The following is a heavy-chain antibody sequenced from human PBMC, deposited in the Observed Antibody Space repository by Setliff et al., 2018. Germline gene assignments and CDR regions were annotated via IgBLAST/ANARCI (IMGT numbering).Heavy chain of an antibody. CDR3: ARGEHIVSGDFYHYIDV. Sequence: SVKVSCKASGGTFSSYAISWVRQAPGQGLEWMGGIIPIFGTANYAQKFQGRVTITTDESTSTAYMELSSLTSADTAVYYCARGEHIVSGDFYHYIDVWGKGTTVTVSS. D-gene: IGHD2-15*01. V-gene: IGHV1-69*05. CDR2: IIPIFGTA. CDR1: GGTFSSYA. J-gene: IGHJ6*03.